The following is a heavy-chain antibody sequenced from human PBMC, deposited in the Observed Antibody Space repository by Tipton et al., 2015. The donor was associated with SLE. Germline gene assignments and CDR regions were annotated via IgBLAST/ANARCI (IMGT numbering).Heavy chain of an antibody. Sequence: LRLSCAVYGGSFSGYYWSWIRQPPGKGLEWIGEINHSGSTNYNPSLKSRVTISVDTSKNQFSLKLSSVTAADTAVYYCARGSRIAAAGTFDYWGQGTLVTVSS. CDR2: INHSGST. CDR3: ARGSRIAAAGTFDY. J-gene: IGHJ4*02. CDR1: GGSFSGYY. D-gene: IGHD6-13*01. V-gene: IGHV4-34*01.